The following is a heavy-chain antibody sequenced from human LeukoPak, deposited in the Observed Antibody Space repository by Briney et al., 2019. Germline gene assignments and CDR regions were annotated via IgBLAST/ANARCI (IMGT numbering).Heavy chain of an antibody. V-gene: IGHV3-23*01. CDR3: AKDLSGSGSYYPLDY. Sequence: GGSLRLSCAASGFTLSSFWMSWVRQAPGKGLEWVSAVDGRGSSTYYADSVKGRFTISRDNSNNTLYLQMNSLRAEDTAEYYCAKDLSGSGSYYPLDYWGQGTLVTVSS. CDR1: GFTLSSFW. CDR2: VDGRGSST. J-gene: IGHJ4*02. D-gene: IGHD3-10*01.